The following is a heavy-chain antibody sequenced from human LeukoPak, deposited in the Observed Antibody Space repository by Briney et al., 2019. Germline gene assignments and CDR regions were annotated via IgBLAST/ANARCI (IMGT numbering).Heavy chain of an antibody. CDR3: AKEESRYDFWSGSTSNSFDY. V-gene: IGHV3-21*01. CDR2: ISTSSSYI. CDR1: GFTFNKYT. Sequence: GGSLRLSCAASGFTFNKYTMNWVRQAPGKGLEWVSSISTSSSYIYYADSVKGRFTISRDNAKNTLYLQMNSLRAEDTAVYYCAKEESRYDFWSGSTSNSFDYWGQGTLVTVSS. D-gene: IGHD3-3*01. J-gene: IGHJ4*02.